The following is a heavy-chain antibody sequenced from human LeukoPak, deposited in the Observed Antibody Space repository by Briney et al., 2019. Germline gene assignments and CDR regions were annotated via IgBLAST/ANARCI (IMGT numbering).Heavy chain of an antibody. CDR2: IYYSGST. CDR1: GGSISSYY. V-gene: IGHV4-59*01. Sequence: SETLSLTCTVSGGSISSYYWSWIRQPPGKGLEWIGYIYYSGSTNYNPSLKSRVTISVDTSKNQFSLKLSSVTAADTAVYYCARVYSSSWYLDYWGQGTPVTVSS. D-gene: IGHD6-13*01. J-gene: IGHJ4*02. CDR3: ARVYSSSWYLDY.